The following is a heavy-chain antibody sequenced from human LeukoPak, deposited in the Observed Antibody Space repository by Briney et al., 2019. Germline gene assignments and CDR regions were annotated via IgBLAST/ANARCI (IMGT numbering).Heavy chain of an antibody. CDR3: ARGGGLDV. CDR2: INHNGNVN. D-gene: IGHD3-16*01. Sequence: GASVKVSCKVSGYTLTELSMNWARQAPGKGLEWVASINHNGNVNYYVDSVKGRFTISRDNAKNSLYLQMSNLRAEDTAVYFCARGGGLDVWGQGATVTVSS. J-gene: IGHJ6*02. V-gene: IGHV3-7*03. CDR1: GYTLTELS.